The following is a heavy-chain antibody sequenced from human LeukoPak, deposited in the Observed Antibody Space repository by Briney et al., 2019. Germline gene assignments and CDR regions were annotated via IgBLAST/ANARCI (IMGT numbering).Heavy chain of an antibody. Sequence: SETLSLTCTVSGGSISSSSYYWGWIRQPPGKGLEWIGSIYYSGSTYYNPSLKSRVTISVDTSKNQFSLKLSSVTAADTAVYYCAIPNCSSTSCYPPEYFQHWGQGTLVTVSS. CDR3: AIPNCSSTSCYPPEYFQH. D-gene: IGHD2-2*01. V-gene: IGHV4-39*01. J-gene: IGHJ1*01. CDR1: GGSISSSSYY. CDR2: IYYSGST.